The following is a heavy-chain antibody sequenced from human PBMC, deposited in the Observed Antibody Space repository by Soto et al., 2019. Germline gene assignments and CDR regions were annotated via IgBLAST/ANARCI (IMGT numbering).Heavy chain of an antibody. CDR2: IIPIFGTA. Sequence: QVQLVPSGAEVTKPGSSVKFSCKASGVTFSSYAISWVRQAPGQGLEWMGGIIPIFGTANYAQKFQGRVTITADKSTSTAYMELSSLRSEDTAVYYCASPDSSGWYEFEYGGQGTLVIVAS. D-gene: IGHD6-19*01. J-gene: IGHJ4*02. V-gene: IGHV1-69*06. CDR1: GVTFSSYA. CDR3: ASPDSSGWYEFEY.